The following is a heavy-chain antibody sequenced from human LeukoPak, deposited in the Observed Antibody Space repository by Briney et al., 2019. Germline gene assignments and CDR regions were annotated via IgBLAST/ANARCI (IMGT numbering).Heavy chain of an antibody. Sequence: GGALRLSCSASGFTFSSYAMHWVRQAQGKGLEYVSAISSNGGSTYYADFVRGRFTISRDNSKDTLYLQMSSLRAEDTAVYYCVKEYSGYVSFDYWGQGTLVTVSS. V-gene: IGHV3-64D*06. CDR1: GFTFSSYA. J-gene: IGHJ4*02. CDR3: VKEYSGYVSFDY. D-gene: IGHD5-12*01. CDR2: ISSNGGST.